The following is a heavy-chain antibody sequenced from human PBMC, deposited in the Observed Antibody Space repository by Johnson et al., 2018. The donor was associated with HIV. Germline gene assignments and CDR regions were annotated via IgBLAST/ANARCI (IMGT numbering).Heavy chain of an antibody. CDR3: AKDISAPLYCSGGSCYSLAFDI. D-gene: IGHD2-15*01. CDR2: ISYDGTNK. CDR1: GFTFSSYA. J-gene: IGHJ3*02. V-gene: IGHV3-30-3*01. Sequence: QVQLVESGGGVVQPGRSLRLSCAPSGFTFSSYAMHWVRQAPGKGLEWVAVISYDGTNKYSADSVKGRLTISRDRSKNTLYLQMNSLKTEDTALYYCAKDISAPLYCSGGSCYSLAFDIWGQGTMVTVSS.